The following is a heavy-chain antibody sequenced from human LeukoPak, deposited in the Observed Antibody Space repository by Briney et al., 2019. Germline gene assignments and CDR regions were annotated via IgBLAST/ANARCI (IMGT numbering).Heavy chain of an antibody. J-gene: IGHJ4*02. CDR1: GYNFAKYW. CDR2: IYPVVSDP. D-gene: IGHD1-26*01. V-gene: IGHV5-51*01. Sequence: GESLKISCKGPGYNFAKYWIGWVRQMPGEGLQCVEMIYPVVSDPRYSPPFRGQVTISADKSISTAFLQWSALKASDTANYYCPRQYNGMFPIDSWGQGTLVTVSS. CDR3: PRQYNGMFPIDS.